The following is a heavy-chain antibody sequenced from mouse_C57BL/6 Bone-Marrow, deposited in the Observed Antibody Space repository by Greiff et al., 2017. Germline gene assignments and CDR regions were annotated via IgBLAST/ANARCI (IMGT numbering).Heavy chain of an antibody. CDR1: GYSITSGYY. J-gene: IGHJ2*01. CDR2: ISYDGSN. V-gene: IGHV3-6*01. Sequence: ESGPGLVKPSQSLSLTCSVTGYSITSGYYWNWIRQFPGNKLEWMGYISYDGSNNYNPSLKNRISITRDTSKNQFFLKLNSVTTEDTATYYCARGGGTAQVYFDYWGQGTTLTVSS. D-gene: IGHD3-2*02. CDR3: ARGGGTAQVYFDY.